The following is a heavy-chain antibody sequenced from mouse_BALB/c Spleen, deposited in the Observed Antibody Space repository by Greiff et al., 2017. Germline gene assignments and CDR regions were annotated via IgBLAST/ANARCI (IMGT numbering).Heavy chain of an antibody. CDR1: GFTFSSYG. D-gene: IGHD1-1*01. CDR3: ARHMDYYGSSYDYFDY. V-gene: IGHV5-6*01. CDR2: ISSGGSYT. Sequence: EVQRVESGGDLVKPGGSLKLSCAASGFTFSSYGMSWVRQTPDKRLEWVATISSGGSYTYYPDSVKGRFTISRDNAKNTLYLQMSSLKSEDTAMYYCARHMDYYGSSYDYFDYWGQGTTLTVSS. J-gene: IGHJ2*01.